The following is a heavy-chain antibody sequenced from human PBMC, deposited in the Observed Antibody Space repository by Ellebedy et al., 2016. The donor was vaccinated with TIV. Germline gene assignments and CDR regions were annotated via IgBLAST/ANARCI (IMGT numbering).Heavy chain of an antibody. CDR1: GFVVSSNY. J-gene: IGHJ4*02. V-gene: IGHV3-53*01. CDR3: ARVDVGLAFDY. CDR2: IYSAGPT. D-gene: IGHD6-19*01. Sequence: GGSLRLSCAVSGFVVSSNYMSWVRQAPGKGLEWVSTIYSAGPTYYADSVKGRFTISRDTSKNTLFLQMNSLRTEDTAVYYCARVDVGLAFDYWGRGTVVTVSS.